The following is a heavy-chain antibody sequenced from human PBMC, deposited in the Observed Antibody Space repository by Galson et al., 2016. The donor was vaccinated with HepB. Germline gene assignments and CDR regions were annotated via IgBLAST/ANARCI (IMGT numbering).Heavy chain of an antibody. V-gene: IGHV3-23*01. CDR3: AKDGCTSTSCYSY. J-gene: IGHJ4*02. CDR2: MVASGERT. CDR1: GFAFSNYA. D-gene: IGHD2-2*01. Sequence: SLRISCAASGFAFSNYAMSWVRQSPVKPLVWASLMVASGERTFYADSVWVRFTISRDNSKNTLYLQMSGLRADDLAVYYCAKDGCTSTSCYSYWGQGTLVTVSS.